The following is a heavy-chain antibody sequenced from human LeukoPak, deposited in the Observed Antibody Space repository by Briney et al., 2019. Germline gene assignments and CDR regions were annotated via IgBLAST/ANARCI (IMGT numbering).Heavy chain of an antibody. CDR2: LYASVRA. J-gene: IGHJ4*02. D-gene: IGHD1-26*01. CDR3: ARDGAATFSDY. V-gene: IGHV4-4*07. Sequence: SGTLSLTCTVSGGSISNYYWSWTRQPAGKGLEYIGRLYASVRADYSPSLRSQLTMSLATSKNQFSLKLTSVTAADTAIYYCARDGAATFSDYWGQGALVTLSS. CDR1: GGSISNYY.